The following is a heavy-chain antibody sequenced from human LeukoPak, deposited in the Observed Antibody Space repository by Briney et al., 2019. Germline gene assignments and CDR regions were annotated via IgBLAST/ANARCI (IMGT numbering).Heavy chain of an antibody. V-gene: IGHV3-33*01. Sequence: PGGSLRLSCAASGFTFSSYGMHWVRQAPGKGLEWVAVIWYDGSNKYYADSVKGRFTISRDNSKNTLYLQMNSLRAEDTAVYYCARQGDYGDYERVRAFDIWGQGTMVTVSS. D-gene: IGHD4-17*01. CDR3: ARQGDYGDYERVRAFDI. J-gene: IGHJ3*02. CDR1: GFTFSSYG. CDR2: IWYDGSNK.